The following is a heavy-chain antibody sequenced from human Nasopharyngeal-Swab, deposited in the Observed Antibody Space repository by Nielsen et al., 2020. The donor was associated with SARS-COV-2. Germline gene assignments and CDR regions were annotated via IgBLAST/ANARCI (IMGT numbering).Heavy chain of an antibody. CDR3: LYGMDV. V-gene: IGHV3-30*03. J-gene: IGHJ6*02. CDR1: KFTFGNSG. Sequence: GGSLRPSCAASKFTFGNSGRNWVRQAPGKGLEWVAATSADESNKYYVDSVRGRFTISRDNSKNTLYLQMNNLRLEDTAVYFCLYGMDVWGQGTTVTVSS. CDR2: TSADESNK.